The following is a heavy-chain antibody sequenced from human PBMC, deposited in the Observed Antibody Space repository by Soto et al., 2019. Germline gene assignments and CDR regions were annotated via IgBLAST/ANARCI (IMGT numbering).Heavy chain of an antibody. J-gene: IGHJ4*02. CDR1: GFTFSSYW. CDR2: INEDGSYT. Sequence: HPGGSLRLSCAGSGFTFSSYWMHWVRQAPGKGLVWVSRINEDGSYTNYADYVRGRFTISRDNAKNTLYLQMNSLRAEDTAVYYCANDLTGPQAYWGQGTLVTVSS. D-gene: IGHD3-9*01. V-gene: IGHV3-74*01. CDR3: ANDLTGPQAY.